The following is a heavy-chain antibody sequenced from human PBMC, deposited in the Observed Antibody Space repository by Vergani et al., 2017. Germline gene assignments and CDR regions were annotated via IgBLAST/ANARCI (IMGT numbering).Heavy chain of an antibody. D-gene: IGHD3-3*01. V-gene: IGHV3-21*01. Sequence: EVQLVESGGGLVQPGGSLRLSCAASGFTFSSYSMNWVRQAPGKGLEWVSSISSSSSYIYYADSVKGRFTISRDNAKNSLYLQMNSLRAEDTAVYYCARDAHPYYDFWSGYPILDYWGQGTLVTVSS. CDR2: ISSSSSYI. J-gene: IGHJ4*02. CDR1: GFTFSSYS. CDR3: ARDAHPYYDFWSGYPILDY.